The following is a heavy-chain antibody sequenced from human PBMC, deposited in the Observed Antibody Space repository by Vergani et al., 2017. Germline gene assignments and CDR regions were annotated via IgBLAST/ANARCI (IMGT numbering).Heavy chain of an antibody. CDR2: INPSGGST. CDR3: AREQILPAQGWELADTRYYFDY. D-gene: IGHD1-26*01. Sequence: QVQLVQSGAEVKKPGASVKVSCKASVYTFTSYYMHWVRQAPGQGLEWIGIINPSGGSTSYAQKFQGRVTMTRDTSTSTVYMELSSLRSDDTAVYYCAREQILPAQGWELADTRYYFDYWGQGTLVTVSS. J-gene: IGHJ4*02. V-gene: IGHV1-46*01. CDR1: VYTFTSYY.